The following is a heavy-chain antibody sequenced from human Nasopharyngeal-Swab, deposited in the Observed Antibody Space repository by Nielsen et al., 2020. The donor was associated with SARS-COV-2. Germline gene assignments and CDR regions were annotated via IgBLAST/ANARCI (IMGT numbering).Heavy chain of an antibody. CDR3: ARVPTDSWFGDHFDY. V-gene: IGHV3-74*01. D-gene: IGHD3-10*01. Sequence: GESLKISCAASGFTFSSYWMHWVRQAPGKGLVWVSRINSDGSSTSYADSVKGRFTISRDNAKNTLYLQMNSLRAEDTAAYYCARVPTDSWFGDHFDYWGQGTLVTVSS. CDR2: INSDGSST. J-gene: IGHJ4*02. CDR1: GFTFSSYW.